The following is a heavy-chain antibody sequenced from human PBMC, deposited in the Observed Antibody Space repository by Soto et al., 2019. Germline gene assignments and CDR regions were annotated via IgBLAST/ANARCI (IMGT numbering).Heavy chain of an antibody. J-gene: IGHJ4*02. Sequence: TCTVSGGSISSYYWSWIRQPPGKGLEWIGYIYYSGSTNYNPSLKSRVTISVDTSKNQFSLKLSSVTAEDTAVYYCARKTLGTPFDYWGQGTLVTVSS. D-gene: IGHD1-1*01. CDR3: ARKTLGTPFDY. CDR1: GGSISSYY. CDR2: IYYSGST. V-gene: IGHV4-59*01.